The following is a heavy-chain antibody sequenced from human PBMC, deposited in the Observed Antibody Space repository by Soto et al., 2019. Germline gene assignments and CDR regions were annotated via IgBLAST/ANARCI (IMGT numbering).Heavy chain of an antibody. Sequence: GGSLRLSCAASGFTFSSYGMHWVRQAPGKGLEWVAVIWYDGSNKYYADSVKGRFTISRDNSKNTLYLQMNSLRAEDTAVYYCARERNWNETYYYYYYYMDVWGKGTTVTVSS. CDR1: GFTFSSYG. CDR2: IWYDGSNK. CDR3: ARERNWNETYYYYYYYMDV. J-gene: IGHJ6*03. V-gene: IGHV3-33*01. D-gene: IGHD1-1*01.